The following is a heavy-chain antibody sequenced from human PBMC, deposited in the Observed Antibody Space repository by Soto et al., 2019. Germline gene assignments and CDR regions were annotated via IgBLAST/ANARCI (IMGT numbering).Heavy chain of an antibody. V-gene: IGHV4-59*01. CDR2: MSYSGSS. CDR1: GGSLSTYY. CDR3: ARTRITSTAATFDP. Sequence: PSETLSLTCTVSGGSLSTYYWSWIRQPPGKRPEWIVYMSYSGSSNYSPSLKSRVIMSVDTSKNQVSLKLSSVTAADTAVYYCARTRITSTAATFDPWGQGTLVTVSS. D-gene: IGHD1-1*01. J-gene: IGHJ5*02.